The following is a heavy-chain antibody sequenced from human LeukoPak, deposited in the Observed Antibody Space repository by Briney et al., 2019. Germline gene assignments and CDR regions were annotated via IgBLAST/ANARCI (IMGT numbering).Heavy chain of an antibody. D-gene: IGHD5-18*01. V-gene: IGHV3-11*01. CDR2: ISSSGSTI. J-gene: IGHJ6*03. CDR3: ARASTEYSYGAYYYYMDV. Sequence: PGGSLRLSCAASGFTFSDYYMSWIRQAPGKGLEWVSYISSSGSTIYYADSVKGRFTISRDNAKNSLYLQMNSLRAEDTAVYYCARASTEYSYGAYYYYMDVWGKGTTVTISS. CDR1: GFTFSDYY.